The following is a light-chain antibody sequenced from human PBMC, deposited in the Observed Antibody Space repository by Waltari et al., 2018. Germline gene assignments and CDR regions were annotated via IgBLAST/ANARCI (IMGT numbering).Light chain of an antibody. V-gene: IGLV3-25*03. J-gene: IGLJ2*01. CDR3: QSADSSGTYPDVV. CDR2: KDS. Sequence: SYELTQPPSVSVSPGQTARITCSGDALPKQYAYWYQQKPGQAPVLVIFKDSGRPSGIPERFSGPSSGTTVTLTISGVQAEDEADYYCQSADSSGTYPDVVFGGGTKLTVL. CDR1: ALPKQY.